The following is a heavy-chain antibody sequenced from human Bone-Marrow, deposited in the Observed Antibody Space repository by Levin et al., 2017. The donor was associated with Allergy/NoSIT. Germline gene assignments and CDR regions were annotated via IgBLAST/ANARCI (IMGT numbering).Heavy chain of an antibody. CDR1: GGSVSSLKYF. Sequence: PSETLSLTCSVSGGSVSSLKYFWSWVRQPPGKGLEYIGHIFYTGSTNYSPSLESRVTISVDTSKSQVSLTFTSMTAADTAVYYCARGNSDITPKVFDYMDVWGNGTTVTGS. J-gene: IGHJ6*03. V-gene: IGHV4-61*01. CDR3: ARGNSDITPKVFDYMDV. D-gene: IGHD1-20*01. CDR2: IFYTGST.